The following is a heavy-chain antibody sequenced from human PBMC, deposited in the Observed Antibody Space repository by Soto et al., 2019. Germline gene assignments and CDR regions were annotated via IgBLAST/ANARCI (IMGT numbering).Heavy chain of an antibody. CDR2: IYYSGRT. CDR1: GGSISSGGYY. V-gene: IGHV4-31*03. CDR3: ARGSVVSATLFDY. J-gene: IGHJ4*02. D-gene: IGHD2-15*01. Sequence: QVQLQESGPGLVKPSQTLSLTCTVSGGSISSGGYYWSWIRQHPGKGLEWIGYIYYSGRTYYNLSLQSRVTISVDTSKIHFSRKLSSVTAADTAVYYCARGSVVSATLFDYWGQGTLVTVSS.